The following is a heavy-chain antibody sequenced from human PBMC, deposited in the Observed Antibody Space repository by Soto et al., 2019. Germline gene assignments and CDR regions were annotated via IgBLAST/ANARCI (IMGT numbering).Heavy chain of an antibody. Sequence: SQTLSLTCAISGDSVSSNSAAWNWIRQSPSRGLEWLGRTYYRSKWYNDYAVSVKSRITINPDTSKNQYSLQLNSVTPEDTAVYYCAKGGQQLVYFQHWGQGTLVTVSS. J-gene: IGHJ1*01. CDR1: GDSVSSNSAA. CDR2: TYYRSKWYN. CDR3: AKGGQQLVYFQH. V-gene: IGHV6-1*01. D-gene: IGHD6-13*01.